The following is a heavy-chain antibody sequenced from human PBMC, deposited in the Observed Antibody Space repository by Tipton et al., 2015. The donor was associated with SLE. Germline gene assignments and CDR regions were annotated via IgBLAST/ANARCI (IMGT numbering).Heavy chain of an antibody. CDR2: LSSSNNYI. Sequence: SLRLSCAASGFTFRDYTMNWVRQAPGKGLEWVSSLSSSNNYIYYADSVKGRFTISRDNAKNSLYLQMDSLKIEDTAVYYCAKNVATAGNLGYDVWGQGTMVTVSP. CDR3: AKNVATAGNLGYDV. CDR1: GFTFRDYT. V-gene: IGHV3-21*04. J-gene: IGHJ3*01. D-gene: IGHD6-13*01.